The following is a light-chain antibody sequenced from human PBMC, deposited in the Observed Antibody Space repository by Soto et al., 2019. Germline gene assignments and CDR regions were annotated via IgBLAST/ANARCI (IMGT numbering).Light chain of an antibody. CDR3: SSFTTSYFYV. V-gene: IGLV2-14*01. CDR2: GVT. CDR1: GSDIGAYNY. Sequence: QSALTQPASVSGSPGQSITISCTGTGSDIGAYNYVSWYQQHPGKAPNLLIHGVTHRPSGVSPRFSASKSAYTASLTISGLQAEDEADYYCSSFTTSYFYVFGPGTKVTVL. J-gene: IGLJ1*01.